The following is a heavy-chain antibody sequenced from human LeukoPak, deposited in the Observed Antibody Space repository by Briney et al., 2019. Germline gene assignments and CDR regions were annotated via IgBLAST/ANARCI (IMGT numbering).Heavy chain of an antibody. CDR2: IWYDGRTK. J-gene: IGHJ4*02. CDR3: AREWGRIAVAGGPGY. CDR1: GFTFSNYG. V-gene: IGHV3-33*01. D-gene: IGHD6-19*01. Sequence: PGGSLRLSCAASGFTFSNYGMHWVRQAPGKGLEWVALIWYDGRTKFHADSVKGRFTISRDNSKNTLYLQMDSPRDEDTAVYYCAREWGRIAVAGGPGYWGQGTRVTVSS.